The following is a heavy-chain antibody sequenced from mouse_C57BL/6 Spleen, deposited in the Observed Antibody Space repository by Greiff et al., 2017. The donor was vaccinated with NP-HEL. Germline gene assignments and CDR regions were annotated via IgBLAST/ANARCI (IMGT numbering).Heavy chain of an antibody. V-gene: IGHV1-20*01. Sequence: VQLQQSGPELVKPGDSVKISCKASGYSFTGYFMNWVMQSHGKSLEWIGRINPYNGDTFYNQKFKGKATLTVDKSSSTAHMELRSLTSEDSAVYYCARSFLIYDGYYGWYFDVWGTGTTVTVSS. J-gene: IGHJ1*03. CDR2: INPYNGDT. CDR1: GYSFTGYF. CDR3: ARSFLIYDGYYGWYFDV. D-gene: IGHD2-3*01.